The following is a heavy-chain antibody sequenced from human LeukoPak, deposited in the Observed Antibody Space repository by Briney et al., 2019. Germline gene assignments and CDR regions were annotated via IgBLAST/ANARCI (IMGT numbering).Heavy chain of an antibody. Sequence: PGGSLRLSCAASGFTFSRCDMQWVRQAPGKGLEWVAFIRFDGRDKYHADSVKGRFTISRDNSKNTVYLQMNSLRVEDTAVYYCAKIGAVAGHFDYWGQGTLVTVSS. D-gene: IGHD6-19*01. CDR3: AKIGAVAGHFDY. CDR2: IRFDGRDK. V-gene: IGHV3-30*02. CDR1: GFTFSRCD. J-gene: IGHJ4*02.